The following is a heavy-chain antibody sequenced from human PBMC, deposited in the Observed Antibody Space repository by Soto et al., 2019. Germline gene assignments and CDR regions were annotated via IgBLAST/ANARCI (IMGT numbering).Heavy chain of an antibody. CDR3: ARDPADPYSKSAAVHY. CDR1: GFTFSSYW. D-gene: IGHD4-4*01. J-gene: IGHJ4*02. CDR2: INSDGSST. V-gene: IGHV3-74*01. Sequence: PGGSLRLSCAASGFTFSSYWMHWVRQAPGKGLVWVSRINSDGSSTSYADSVKGRFTISRDNAKNTLYLPMNSLRAEDTAVYYCARDPADPYSKSAAVHYWGQGTLATVSS.